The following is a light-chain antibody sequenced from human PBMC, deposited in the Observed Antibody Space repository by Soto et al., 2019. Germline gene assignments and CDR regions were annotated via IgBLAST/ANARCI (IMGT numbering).Light chain of an antibody. Sequence: IVLTQSPGTLSLSPGQRATLSCRASQSVSSNYLAWYQQKPGQAPRLLIYGASSRATGIPDRFSGSGSGTDFTLTISRLEPEDFALYYCQQYTDFPWTFGQGTKVEIK. V-gene: IGKV3-20*01. CDR2: GAS. CDR1: QSVSSNY. J-gene: IGKJ1*01. CDR3: QQYTDFPWT.